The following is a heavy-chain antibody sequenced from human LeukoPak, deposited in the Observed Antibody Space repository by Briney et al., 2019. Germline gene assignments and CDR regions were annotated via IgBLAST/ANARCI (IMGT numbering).Heavy chain of an antibody. Sequence: PGGSLRLSCTASGFTFGDYAMSWFRQAPGKGLEWVAVISIDGKKSYYADSVKGRFTISRDNSKSTLFLQMNSLRAEDTAVYFCAKAAGKENGYDFFFQHWGQGTLVTVSS. J-gene: IGHJ1*01. CDR3: AKAAGKENGYDFFFQH. D-gene: IGHD3/OR15-3a*01. V-gene: IGHV3-30-3*02. CDR1: GFTFGDYA. CDR2: ISIDGKKS.